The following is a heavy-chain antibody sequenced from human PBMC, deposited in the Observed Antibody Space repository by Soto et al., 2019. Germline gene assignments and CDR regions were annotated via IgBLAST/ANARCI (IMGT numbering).Heavy chain of an antibody. Sequence: QVMQSGGGLIQPGGSLRLACTASGFPFSTTDMSWVRQAPGKGLEWVATIFGSGETTYYADSVRGRLTVSRDNFKNTVYLQMNSPRADDTALYYCVKNSGWFNTWGQGALVIVSS. D-gene: IGHD3-10*01. J-gene: IGHJ5*02. V-gene: IGHV3-23*01. CDR3: VKNSGWFNT. CDR2: IFGSGETT. CDR1: GFPFSTTD.